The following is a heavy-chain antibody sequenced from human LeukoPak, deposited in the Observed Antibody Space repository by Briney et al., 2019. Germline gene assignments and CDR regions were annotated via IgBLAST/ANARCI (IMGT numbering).Heavy chain of an antibody. D-gene: IGHD4-17*01. CDR1: ADSFSSHY. Sequence: SETLSLTWAVSADSFSSHYWTWIRQSPGKGLEWIGYISYIGSTNYNPSLKSRVTISIDTSKDQFSLKLRSVTAADTAVYYCARDLVTVTKGFDIWGQGTMVSVSS. J-gene: IGHJ3*02. CDR3: ARDLVTVTKGFDI. CDR2: ISYIGST. V-gene: IGHV4-59*11.